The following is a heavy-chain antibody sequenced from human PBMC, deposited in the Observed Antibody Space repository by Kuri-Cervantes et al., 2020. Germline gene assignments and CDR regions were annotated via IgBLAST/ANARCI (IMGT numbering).Heavy chain of an antibody. Sequence: KVSCKGSGYSFTSYWIGWVRQMPGKGLEWMGIIYPGDSDTRYSPSFQGQVTTSADKSVSTAYLQWSSLKASDTAMYYCASRSSGWYDAFDIWGQGTMVTVSS. CDR1: GYSFTSYW. CDR2: IYPGDSDT. D-gene: IGHD6-19*01. J-gene: IGHJ3*02. V-gene: IGHV5-51*01. CDR3: ASRSSGWYDAFDI.